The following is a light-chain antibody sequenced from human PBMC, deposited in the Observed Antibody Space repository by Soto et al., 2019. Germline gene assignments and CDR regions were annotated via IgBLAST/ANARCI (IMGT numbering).Light chain of an antibody. CDR3: QQRSNWPPS. CDR1: QSVSKY. V-gene: IGKV3-11*01. CDR2: DAS. Sequence: ETVLTQSPPTLSLSPGEGATRSCRASQSVSKYLAWYQQKPGQAPRLLIYDASTRATGIPARFSGSGSGTDFPLTISSLEPEDFAVYYCQQRSNWPPSFGGGTKVEIK. J-gene: IGKJ4*01.